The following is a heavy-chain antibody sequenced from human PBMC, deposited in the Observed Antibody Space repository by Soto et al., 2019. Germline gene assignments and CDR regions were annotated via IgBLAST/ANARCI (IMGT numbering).Heavy chain of an antibody. V-gene: IGHV3-23*01. Sequence: GGSLRLSCAASGFTFSSYAVSWVRQAPGKGLEWVSVISGGGGNTYNADSVKGRFTISRDNSKNTLYLQMNSLRAEDTAVYYCAKVQNFGYYYDSSGYSFDYWGQGTLVTVSS. D-gene: IGHD3-22*01. CDR3: AKVQNFGYYYDSSGYSFDY. CDR1: GFTFSSYA. J-gene: IGHJ4*02. CDR2: ISGGGGNT.